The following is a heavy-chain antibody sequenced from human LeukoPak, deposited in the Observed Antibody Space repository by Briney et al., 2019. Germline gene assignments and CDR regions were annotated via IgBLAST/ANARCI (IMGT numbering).Heavy chain of an antibody. CDR2: IYYSGTT. V-gene: IGHV4-59*01. J-gene: IGHJ4*02. D-gene: IGHD6-13*01. CDR3: ARGVYIAAAQYGY. CDR1: GGPISNYH. Sequence: SETLSLTCTVSGGPISNYHWSWLRQPPGKGLEGIGYIYYSGTTNYNPPLKSPVTISVDTPKNQFSLKLNSVTAADTAVYYCARGVYIAAAQYGYWGQGTLVTVSS.